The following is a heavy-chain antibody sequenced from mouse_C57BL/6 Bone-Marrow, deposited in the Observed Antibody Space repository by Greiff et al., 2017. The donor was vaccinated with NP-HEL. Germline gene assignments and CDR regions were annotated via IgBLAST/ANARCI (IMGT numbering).Heavy chain of an antibody. D-gene: IGHD2-3*01. CDR2: IDPENGDT. J-gene: IGHJ4*01. CDR1: GFNIKDDY. CDR3: TTGDGYYCAMDY. Sequence: VQLKESGAELVRPGASVKLSCTASGFNIKDDYMHWVKQRPEQGLEWIGWIDPENGDTEYASKFQGKATITADTSSNTAYLQLSSLTSEDTAVYYCTTGDGYYCAMDYWGQGTSVTVSS. V-gene: IGHV14-4*01.